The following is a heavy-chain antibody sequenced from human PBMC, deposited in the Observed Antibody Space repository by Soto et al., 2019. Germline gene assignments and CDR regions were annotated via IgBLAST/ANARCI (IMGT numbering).Heavy chain of an antibody. J-gene: IGHJ6*02. CDR1: GFTFRSYG. CDR3: ARDLGLGYSSGWPLPYGMDV. CDR2: IWYAGSNK. V-gene: IGHV3-33*01. D-gene: IGHD6-19*01. Sequence: PGGSLRLSCAAPGFTFRSYGMHWVRQAPGKGLEWVAVIWYAGSNKYYADSVKGRFTISRDNSKNTLYLQMNSLRAEDTAVYYCARDLGLGYSSGWPLPYGMDVWGQGTTVTVSS.